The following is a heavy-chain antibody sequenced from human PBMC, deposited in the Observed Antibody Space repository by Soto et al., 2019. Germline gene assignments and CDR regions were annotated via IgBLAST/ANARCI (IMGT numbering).Heavy chain of an antibody. CDR2: ISATGGGT. CDR3: AKDRRAGGNSAFYFDF. CDR1: GFKFSNYA. J-gene: IGHJ4*02. D-gene: IGHD3-16*01. Sequence: WGSLRLSCAASGFKFSNYAMRWGRQAPGKGLEWVSLISATGGGTYYADSVKGRFTISRDTSQNTLYLQVHSLTAEDTAVYYCAKDRRAGGNSAFYFDFWGQGAQVNVSS. V-gene: IGHV3-23*01.